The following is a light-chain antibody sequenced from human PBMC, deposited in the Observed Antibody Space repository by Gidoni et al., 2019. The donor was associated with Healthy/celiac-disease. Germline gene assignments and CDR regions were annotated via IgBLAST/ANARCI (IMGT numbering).Light chain of an antibody. V-gene: IGKV1D-13*01. J-gene: IGKJ4*01. CDR2: DAS. Sequence: ALQLTQSPSSLSASVGDRVTITCRASQGISSALAWYKQKPGKAPKLLIYDASSWESGVPSRFSGSGSGTDFTLTISSLQPEDFATYYCQQFNNYLLTFGGGTKVEIK. CDR1: QGISSA. CDR3: QQFNNYLLT.